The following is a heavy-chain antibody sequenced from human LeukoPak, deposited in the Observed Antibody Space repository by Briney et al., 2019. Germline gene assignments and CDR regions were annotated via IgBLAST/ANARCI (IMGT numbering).Heavy chain of an antibody. Sequence: SETLSLTCTVFGDSISNYLWNWIRQPPGKGLEWIGYTYYNGNTNSNPSLRSRVSMSVDTSKNQFSLKLTSMTAADTAIYYCARRIVGTGWGRENWLDSWGQGTLVTVSS. CDR2: TYYNGNT. CDR3: ARRIVGTGWGRENWLDS. CDR1: GDSISNYL. D-gene: IGHD3/OR15-3a*01. V-gene: IGHV4-59*08. J-gene: IGHJ5*01.